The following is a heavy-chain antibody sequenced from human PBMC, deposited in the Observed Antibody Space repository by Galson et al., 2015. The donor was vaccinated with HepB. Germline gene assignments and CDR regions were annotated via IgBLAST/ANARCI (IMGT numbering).Heavy chain of an antibody. V-gene: IGHV3-48*01. Sequence: SLRLSCAASGFTFSTYTMNWVRQAPGKGLEWISYISSSSSTIYYADSVKGRFTISRDNAKNSLYLQMNSLRVEDTAIYYCARQPPWRENTPNDNWGQGTLVTVSS. CDR3: ARQPPWRENTPNDN. J-gene: IGHJ4*02. CDR1: GFTFSTYT. D-gene: IGHD3-22*01. CDR2: ISSSSSTI.